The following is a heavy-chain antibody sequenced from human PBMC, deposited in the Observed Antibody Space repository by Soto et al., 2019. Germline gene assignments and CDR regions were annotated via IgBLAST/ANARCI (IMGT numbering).Heavy chain of an antibody. V-gene: IGHV5-10-1*01. Sequence: GESLKISCKGSGYSFTSYWISWVRQMPGKGLEWMGRIDPSDSYTNYSPSLQGHVTISADTSISTAYLQWSSLKASDTAMYYCARLALEWLSAFEGYYYGMDVWGQGTTVTVSS. CDR3: ARLALEWLSAFEGYYYGMDV. D-gene: IGHD3-3*01. CDR1: GYSFTSYW. CDR2: IDPSDSYT. J-gene: IGHJ6*02.